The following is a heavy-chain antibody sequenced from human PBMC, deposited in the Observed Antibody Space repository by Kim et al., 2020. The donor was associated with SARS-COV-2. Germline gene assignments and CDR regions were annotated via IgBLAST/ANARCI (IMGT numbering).Heavy chain of an antibody. Sequence: GGSLRLSCAVSGLSSDNYGMHWVRQTPGKGLEWVSGIILISGKNDYADSVKGRFTVSRDNAKKFVYLQMNSLRPEDTALYYCTKDLTPGGADVWGQGTTVTVSS. CDR1: GLSSDNYG. J-gene: IGHJ6*02. D-gene: IGHD4-17*01. V-gene: IGHV3-9*02. CDR2: IILISGKN. CDR3: TKDLTPGGADV.